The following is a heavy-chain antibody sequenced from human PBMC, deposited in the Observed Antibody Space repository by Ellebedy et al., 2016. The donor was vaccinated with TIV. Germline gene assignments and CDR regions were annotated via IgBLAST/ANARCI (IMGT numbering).Heavy chain of an antibody. J-gene: IGHJ6*02. D-gene: IGHD1-26*01. CDR3: ARFTPGTRHGVDV. CDR2: MHYTGST. CDR1: GGSTSGYY. V-gene: IGHV4-59*01. Sequence: MPSETLSLTCTVSGGSTSGYYWSWIRQPPGKGLEWIGHMHYTGSTNCIPSLKSRVTLSGDTSKSQFSLKLSAVTAADTAVYYCARFTPGTRHGVDVWGQGTMVTVSS.